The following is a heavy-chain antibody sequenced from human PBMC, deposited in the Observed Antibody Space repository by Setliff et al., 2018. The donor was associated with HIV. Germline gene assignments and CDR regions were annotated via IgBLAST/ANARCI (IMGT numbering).Heavy chain of an antibody. CDR3: ARGWDDKVSTIWAPYYYYLDV. J-gene: IGHJ6*03. D-gene: IGHD3-16*01. V-gene: IGHV4-34*01. Sequence: PSETLSLTCAFYGGSLNGFYWNWIRQTPGKGLEWIGEINHSGSTNYNPSLKSRVSIRVDTSKNQFSLEVTSVTAADTAVYYCARGWDDKVSTIWAPYYYYLDVWGTGTAVTVSS. CDR2: INHSGST. CDR1: GGSLNGFY.